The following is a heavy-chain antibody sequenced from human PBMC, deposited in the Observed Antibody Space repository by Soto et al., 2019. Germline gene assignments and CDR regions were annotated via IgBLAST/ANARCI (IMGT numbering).Heavy chain of an antibody. Sequence: SETLSLTCTVSGGSISGGGYYWSWIRQHPGKGLEWIGYIYYSGSTYYNPSLKSRVTISVDTSKNQFSLKLSSVTAADTAVYYCARDRSYYDSSGYYDAFDIWGQGTMVTVSS. CDR1: GGSISGGGYY. CDR3: ARDRSYYDSSGYYDAFDI. J-gene: IGHJ3*02. V-gene: IGHV4-31*03. CDR2: IYYSGST. D-gene: IGHD3-22*01.